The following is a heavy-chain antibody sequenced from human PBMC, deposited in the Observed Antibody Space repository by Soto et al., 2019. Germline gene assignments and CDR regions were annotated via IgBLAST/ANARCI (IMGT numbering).Heavy chain of an antibody. CDR2: IFHDGNT. CDR3: TQEGWTGTDK. CDR1: GASIGSGGW. J-gene: IGHJ4*02. V-gene: IGHV4-4*02. D-gene: IGHD2-8*02. Sequence: SETLSLTCAVSGASIGSGGWWSWVRQPPGKGLEWIAEIFHDGNTNYSPSLKSRVTISVDKSQNQFSLNVYSVTAADTAVYCATQEGWTGTDKWGQGTLVTVSS.